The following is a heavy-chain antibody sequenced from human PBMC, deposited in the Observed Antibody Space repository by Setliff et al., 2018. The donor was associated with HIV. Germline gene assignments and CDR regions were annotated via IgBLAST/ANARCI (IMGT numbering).Heavy chain of an antibody. CDR1: GASIGSDNYY. D-gene: IGHD6-13*01. Sequence: SETLSLTCIVSGASIGSDNYYWGWIRQPPGKGLEWIGNIYYTGTTYYNPSLKSRVTISVDTSKNQFSLNLSSMTAADTAVYYCARLGGYSSSWYVPYFYYMDVWGKGTTVTVSS. J-gene: IGHJ6*03. V-gene: IGHV4-39*01. CDR3: ARLGGYSSSWYVPYFYYMDV. CDR2: IYYTGTT.